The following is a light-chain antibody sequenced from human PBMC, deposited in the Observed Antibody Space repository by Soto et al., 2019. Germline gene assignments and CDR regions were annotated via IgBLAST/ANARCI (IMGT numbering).Light chain of an antibody. V-gene: IGKV3-15*01. J-gene: IGKJ1*01. CDR3: QQYNNWPPGT. CDR1: QSVSSN. CDR2: GAS. Sequence: EIVMTQSPATLSVSPGERATLSCRASQSVSSNLAWYQQKPGQAPRLLIYGASTRATGIPARFSGSGSGTEFTLPVSRLQSEDFAVYYCQQYNNWPPGTFGQGTKVEIK.